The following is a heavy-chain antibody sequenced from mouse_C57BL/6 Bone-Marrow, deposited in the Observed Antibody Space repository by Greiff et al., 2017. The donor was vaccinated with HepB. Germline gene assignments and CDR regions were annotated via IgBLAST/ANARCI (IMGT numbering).Heavy chain of an antibody. D-gene: IGHD2-1*01. J-gene: IGHJ1*03. Sequence: VQLQESGPELVKPGASVKISCKASGYAFSSSWMNWVKQRPGKGLEWIGRIYPGDGDTNYNGKFKGKATLTADKSSSTAYMQLSSLTSEDSAVYFCASGYYGNYDWYFDVWGTGTTVTVSS. CDR1: GYAFSSSW. CDR2: IYPGDGDT. CDR3: ASGYYGNYDWYFDV. V-gene: IGHV1-82*01.